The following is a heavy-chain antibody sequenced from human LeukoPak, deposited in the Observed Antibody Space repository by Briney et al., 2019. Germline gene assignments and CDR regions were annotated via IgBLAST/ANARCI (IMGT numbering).Heavy chain of an antibody. V-gene: IGHV3-23*01. J-gene: IGHJ4*02. CDR1: GFTFTSYA. CDR3: AKDLAGTGFFDY. CDR2: ISYSGGTT. D-gene: IGHD3-10*01. Sequence: PGGSLRLSCASSGFTFTSYAVSWVRQAPGKGLEWVSTISYSGGTTYHTDSVKGRFTISRDISKNTVYLQMNSLRAEDTAVYYCAKDLAGTGFFDYWGQGTLVTVSS.